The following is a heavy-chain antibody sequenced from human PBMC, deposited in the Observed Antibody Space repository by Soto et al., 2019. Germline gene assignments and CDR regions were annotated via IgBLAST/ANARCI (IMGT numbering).Heavy chain of an antibody. J-gene: IGHJ4*02. Sequence: GASVKVSCKASGYTFTSYDINWVRQATGQGLERIGWMNPNSGNTGYAQKFQGRVTMTRNTSISTAYMVLSSLRSEDTAVYYCARSRRVLLWFGELLRRGGFDYWGQGTLVTVSS. CDR1: GYTFTSYD. V-gene: IGHV1-8*01. CDR2: MNPNSGNT. D-gene: IGHD3-10*01. CDR3: ARSRRVLLWFGELLRRGGFDY.